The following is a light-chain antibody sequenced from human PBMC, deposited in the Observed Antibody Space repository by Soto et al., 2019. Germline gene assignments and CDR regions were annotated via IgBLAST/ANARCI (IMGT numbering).Light chain of an antibody. Sequence: SVLTQPPSVSGTPGQRVTISCSGSRSNIGGNAVTWYQQVPGTAPKLLIYANDQRPSGISDRFSGSKSSTSASLAISGLQSEDEADYYCAVWDDNLRGLFGGGTQLTVL. V-gene: IGLV1-44*01. J-gene: IGLJ2*01. CDR3: AVWDDNLRGL. CDR2: AND. CDR1: RSNIGGNA.